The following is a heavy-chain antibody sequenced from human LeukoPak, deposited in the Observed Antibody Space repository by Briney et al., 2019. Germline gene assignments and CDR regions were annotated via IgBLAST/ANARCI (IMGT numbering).Heavy chain of an antibody. CDR3: AKISDFWSDTY. Sequence: PGGSLRLSCAASGFTFSSYGMHWVRQAPGKGLEGVAFIRYDGSNKYYADSVKGRFTISRDNSKNTLYLQMNSLRAEDTAVYYCAKISDFWSDTYWGQGTLVTVSS. J-gene: IGHJ4*02. V-gene: IGHV3-30*02. CDR1: GFTFSSYG. CDR2: IRYDGSNK. D-gene: IGHD3-3*01.